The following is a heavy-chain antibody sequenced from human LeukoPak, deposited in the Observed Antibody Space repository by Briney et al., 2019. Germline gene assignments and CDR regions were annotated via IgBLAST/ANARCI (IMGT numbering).Heavy chain of an antibody. CDR1: GFTFSDSY. Sequence: PGGSLRLSCAASGFTFSDSYMTWIRQAPGKGLEWVSYITTSGSTMYADSLEGRFAISRDNAKNSLYLQMNSLRAEDTAVYYCAREDNSNWNIDYWGQGTLVTVFS. V-gene: IGHV3-11*04. D-gene: IGHD1-1*01. CDR2: ITTSGSTM. CDR3: AREDNSNWNIDY. J-gene: IGHJ4*02.